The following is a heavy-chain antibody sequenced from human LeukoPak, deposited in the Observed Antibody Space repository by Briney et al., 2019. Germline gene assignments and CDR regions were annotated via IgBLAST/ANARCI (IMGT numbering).Heavy chain of an antibody. CDR3: ARGHTSMVYTDY. CDR1: GYTFTGYY. V-gene: IGHV1-2*02. CDR2: INPNSGGT. Sequence: ASVKVSCKASGYTFTGYYIHWVRQAPGQGLEWMGWINPNSGGTNYAQKFQGRVTMTGDTSISTAYMELSRLRSDDTAVYYCARGHTSMVYTDYWGQGTLVTVSS. D-gene: IGHD5-18*01. J-gene: IGHJ4*02.